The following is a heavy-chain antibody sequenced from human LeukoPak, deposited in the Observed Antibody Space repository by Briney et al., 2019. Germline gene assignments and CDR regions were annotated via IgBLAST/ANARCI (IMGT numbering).Heavy chain of an antibody. D-gene: IGHD2-2*01. V-gene: IGHV1-8*01. CDR1: GYTFTSYD. Sequence: SSVNVSCKASGYTFTSYDINWVRQATAQGLDWMGWMNPNSGSTGYAQKFQGRVTMTRNTSISTAYMELSSLRSEGTAVYYCARGRRCCSSTSCYYYSYYMDVWGKGTTVTVSS. CDR2: MNPNSGST. J-gene: IGHJ6*03. CDR3: ARGRRCCSSTSCYYYSYYMDV.